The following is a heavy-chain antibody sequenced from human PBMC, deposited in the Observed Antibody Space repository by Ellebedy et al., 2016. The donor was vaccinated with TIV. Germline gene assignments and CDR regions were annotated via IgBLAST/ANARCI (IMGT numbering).Heavy chain of an antibody. Sequence: GGSLRLSCAGSGLTFSSHSMNWVRQAPGKGLEWVSSISGGSIYTYYTDSLKGRFTISRDNAKNSVFLQMNSLKTEDTAVYYCARDKNGSPDYWGQGTLVTVSS. CDR3: ARDKNGSPDY. V-gene: IGHV3-21*04. D-gene: IGHD1-26*01. J-gene: IGHJ4*02. CDR2: ISGGSIYT. CDR1: GLTFSSHS.